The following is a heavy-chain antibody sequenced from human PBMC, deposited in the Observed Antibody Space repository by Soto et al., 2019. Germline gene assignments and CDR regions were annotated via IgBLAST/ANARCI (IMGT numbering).Heavy chain of an antibody. CDR1: GFTFSSYA. J-gene: IGHJ6*02. CDR2: ISYDGSNK. CDR3: AREYPSNWNYSPYYHYRMDV. Sequence: QVQLVESGGGVVQPGRSLRLSCAASGFTFSSYAMHWVRQAPGKGLEWVAVISYDGSNKYYADSVKGRFTISRDNSQNTLYLQMNSLRAEDTAVYYCAREYPSNWNYSPYYHYRMDVWGHGTTVTVSS. D-gene: IGHD1-7*01. V-gene: IGHV3-30-3*01.